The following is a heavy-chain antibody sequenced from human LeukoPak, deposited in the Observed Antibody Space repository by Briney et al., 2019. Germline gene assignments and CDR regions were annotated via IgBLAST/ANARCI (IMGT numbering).Heavy chain of an antibody. V-gene: IGHV1-3*01. D-gene: IGHD3-3*01. CDR3: AREDRSRDRTIFLELGNYYYYYGMDV. J-gene: IGHJ6*02. CDR1: GYTFTSYA. Sequence: ASVKVSCKASGYTFTSYAMHWVRQAPGQRLEWMGWINAGNGNTKYSQKFQGRVTITRDTSATTAYMELSSLRSEDTAVYYCAREDRSRDRTIFLELGNYYYYYGMDVWGQGTTVTVSS. CDR2: INAGNGNT.